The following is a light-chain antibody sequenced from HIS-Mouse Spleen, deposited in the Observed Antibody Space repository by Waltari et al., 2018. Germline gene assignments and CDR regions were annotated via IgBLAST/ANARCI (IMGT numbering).Light chain of an antibody. CDR2: LGS. V-gene: IGKV2-28*01. Sequence: DIVINQSPLSLPVTPGEPAYISCRSSQSLLHSNGYNYLDWYLQKPGQSPQLLIYLGSNRASGVPDRFSGSGSGTDFTLKISRVEAEDVGVYYCMQALQTPWTFGQGTKLEIK. CDR1: QSLLHSNGYNY. J-gene: IGKJ2*01. CDR3: MQALQTPWT.